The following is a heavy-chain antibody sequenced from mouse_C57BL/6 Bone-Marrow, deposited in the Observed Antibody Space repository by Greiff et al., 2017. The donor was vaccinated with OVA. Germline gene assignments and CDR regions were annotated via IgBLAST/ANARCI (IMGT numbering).Heavy chain of an antibody. CDR1: GYTFTSYW. CDR2: IHPSDSYT. J-gene: IGHJ3*01. Sequence: QVQLQQPGAELVKPGASVKLSCKASGYTFTSYWMQWVKQRPGQGLEWIGVIHPSDSYTNYNQKFKGKATLTVDTSSSTAYMQLSSLTSGDSAVYYCARGGNYWGQGTLVTVSA. V-gene: IGHV1-50*01. CDR3: ARGGNY.